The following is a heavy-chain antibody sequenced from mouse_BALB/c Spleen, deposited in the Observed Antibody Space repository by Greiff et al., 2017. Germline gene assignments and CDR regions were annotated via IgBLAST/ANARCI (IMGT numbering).Heavy chain of an antibody. J-gene: IGHJ3*01. D-gene: IGHD1-1*01. CDR2: ISSGGST. CDR3: ARHGVEGAWFAY. V-gene: IGHV5-6-5*01. CDR1: GFTFSSYA. Sequence: EVKLMESGGGLVKPGGSLKLSCAASGFTFSSYAMSWVRQTPEKRLEWVASISSGGSTYYPDSVKGRFTISRDNARNILYLQMSSLRSEDTAMYYCARHGVEGAWFAYWGQGTLVTVSA.